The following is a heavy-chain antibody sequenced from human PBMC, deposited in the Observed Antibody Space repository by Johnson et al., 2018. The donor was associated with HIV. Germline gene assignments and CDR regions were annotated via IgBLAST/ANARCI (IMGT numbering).Heavy chain of an antibody. V-gene: IGHV3-66*01. J-gene: IGHJ3*02. CDR2: IYSGGNT. Sequence: VQLVESGGGLVQPGGSLRLSCAASGFTVSSNYMSWVRQAPGKSLEWVSIIYSGGNTYYADSVKGRFTISRDNSKNTLYLQMNSLRAEDTAMYYCARDRILTGYDMWGQGTMVTVSS. CDR1: GFTVSSNY. CDR3: ARDRILTGYDM. D-gene: IGHD3-9*01.